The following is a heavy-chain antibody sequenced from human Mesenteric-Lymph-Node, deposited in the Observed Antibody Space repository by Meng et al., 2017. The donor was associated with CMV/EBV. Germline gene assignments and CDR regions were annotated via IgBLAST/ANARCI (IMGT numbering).Heavy chain of an antibody. CDR3: ARDHQASGSYSEYYYYGMDV. CDR1: GFTFSSYS. CDR2: ISSSSSYI. D-gene: IGHD1-26*01. Sequence: AGSLRLSCAASGFTFSSYSMNWVRQAPGKGLEWVSSISSSSSYIYYADSVKGRFTISRDNAKNSLYLQMNSLRAEDTAVYYCARDHQASGSYSEYYYYGMDVWGQGTTVTVSS. V-gene: IGHV3-21*01. J-gene: IGHJ6*02.